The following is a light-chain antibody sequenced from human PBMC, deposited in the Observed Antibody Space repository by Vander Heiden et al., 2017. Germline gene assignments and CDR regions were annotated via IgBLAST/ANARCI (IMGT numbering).Light chain of an antibody. CDR3: QQDDSTPWT. J-gene: IGKJ1*01. V-gene: IGKV4-1*01. CDR2: WAS. CDR1: QSVLYSSNNKNY. Sequence: DIVMTQSPDSLAVSLGERATINCKSSQSVLYSSNNKNYLAWYQQKPGQPPKLLIYWASTRESGVPDRFSGSGSGSDFTLTIISLHAEDVAVYYCQQDDSTPWTFGQGTKVEIK.